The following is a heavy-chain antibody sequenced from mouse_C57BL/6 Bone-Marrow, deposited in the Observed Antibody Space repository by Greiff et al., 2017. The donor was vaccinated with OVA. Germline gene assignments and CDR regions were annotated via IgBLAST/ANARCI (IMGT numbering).Heavy chain of an antibody. V-gene: IGHV1-81*01. J-gene: IGHJ3*01. Sequence: VQRVESGAELARPGASVKLSCKASGYTFTSYGISWVKQRTGQGLEWIGEIYPRGGNTYYNEKFKGKATLTADKSSSTAYMELRSLTSEDSAVYFCAFYYYGSSYAWMAYWGQGTLVTVSA. CDR1: GYTFTSYG. D-gene: IGHD1-1*01. CDR3: AFYYYGSSYAWMAY. CDR2: IYPRGGNT.